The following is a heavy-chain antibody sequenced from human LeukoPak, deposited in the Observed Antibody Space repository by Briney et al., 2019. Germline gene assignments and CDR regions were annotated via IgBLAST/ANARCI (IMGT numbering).Heavy chain of an antibody. Sequence: ASVKVSCKASGYTFTGYYMHWVRQTPGQGREWMGWINPNSGGTNYAQKFQGRVTMIRGTSMSTAYMELSRMRSDDTAVYFCARGWEGYYGSGSYENFYYWGQGTLVTVSS. CDR1: GYTFTGYY. J-gene: IGHJ4*02. D-gene: IGHD3-10*01. CDR3: ARGWEGYYGSGSYENFYY. CDR2: INPNSGGT. V-gene: IGHV1-2*02.